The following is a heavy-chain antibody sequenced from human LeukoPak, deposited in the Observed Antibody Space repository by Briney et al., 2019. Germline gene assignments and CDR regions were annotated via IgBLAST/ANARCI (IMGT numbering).Heavy chain of an antibody. Sequence: GGSLRLSCAASGFTFSSYWMHWVRQAPGKGLVWVSRINEDASTTNYADSVKGRFTISRDNAKNTLYLQMNSLRAEDTAVYYCVRDLGGRSGYWGQGTLVTVSS. V-gene: IGHV3-74*01. CDR2: INEDASTT. CDR3: VRDLGGRSGY. CDR1: GFTFSSYW. D-gene: IGHD1-26*01. J-gene: IGHJ4*02.